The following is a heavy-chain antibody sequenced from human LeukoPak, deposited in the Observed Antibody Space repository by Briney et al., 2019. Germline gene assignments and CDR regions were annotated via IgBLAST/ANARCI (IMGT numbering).Heavy chain of an antibody. D-gene: IGHD6-13*01. CDR2: ISGSGGST. V-gene: IGHV3-23*01. Sequence: PGGSLRLSCAASGFTVSSYAMSWVRQAPGKGLEWVSAISGSGGSTYYADSVKGRFTISRDNSRNTLYLQMNSLRAEDTAVYYCAKDMMGSSWFSLDYWGQGTLVTVSS. J-gene: IGHJ4*02. CDR3: AKDMMGSSWFSLDY. CDR1: GFTVSSYA.